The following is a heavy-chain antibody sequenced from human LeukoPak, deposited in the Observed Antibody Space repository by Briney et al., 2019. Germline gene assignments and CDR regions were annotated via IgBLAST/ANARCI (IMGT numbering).Heavy chain of an antibody. V-gene: IGHV4-34*01. CDR3: ARVPVIRVTIFLEVSYGMDV. Sequence: KSSETLSLTCAVYGGSFSGYYWSWIRQPPGKGLEWIGEINRSGSTNYNPSLKSRVTMSVDTSKNQFSLKLSSVTAADTAVYYCARVPVIRVTIFLEVSYGMDVWGQGTTVTVSS. D-gene: IGHD3-9*01. CDR2: INRSGST. CDR1: GGSFSGYY. J-gene: IGHJ6*02.